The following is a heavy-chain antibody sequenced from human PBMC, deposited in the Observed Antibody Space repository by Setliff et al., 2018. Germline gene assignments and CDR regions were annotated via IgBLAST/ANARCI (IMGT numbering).Heavy chain of an antibody. CDR1: GFTFSSYW. CDR2: ISNDGSST. J-gene: IGHJ5*02. Sequence: GGSLRLSCAVSGFTFSSYWMHWVRQAPGKGLVWVSRISNDGSSTSYADSVKGRFTISRDNAKNTLYPQMNSLRAEDTAVYYCAKREIIAVTRWFDPWGQGTLVTVSS. CDR3: AKREIIAVTRWFDP. V-gene: IGHV3-74*01. D-gene: IGHD2-15*01.